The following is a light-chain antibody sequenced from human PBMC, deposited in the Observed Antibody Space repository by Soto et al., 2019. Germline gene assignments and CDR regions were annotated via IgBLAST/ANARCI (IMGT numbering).Light chain of an antibody. V-gene: IGKV3-20*01. CDR1: QSVRSSY. CDR2: GAS. Sequence: EIVLTQSPGTLSLSPGERATLSCRASQSVRSSYLAWYQQEPGQAPRLLIYGASSRATGIPDRFSGSGSGTDFTLTISRLEPEDFAVYYCQQYGSSPRTFGQGTK. CDR3: QQYGSSPRT. J-gene: IGKJ1*01.